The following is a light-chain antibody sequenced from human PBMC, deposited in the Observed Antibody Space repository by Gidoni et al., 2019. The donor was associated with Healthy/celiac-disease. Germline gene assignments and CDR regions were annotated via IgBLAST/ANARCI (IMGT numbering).Light chain of an antibody. CDR1: QSVSRSY. Sequence: PGERVTLSCRASQSVSRSYLTWSQQKPGQAPRLLIYGASTRATGIPARFSCSGSGTDFTLTISSLQPEDIAVYYCQQYDNLPPYTFGQGTKLEIK. CDR3: QQYDNLPPYT. J-gene: IGKJ2*01. CDR2: GAS. V-gene: IGKV3D-7*01.